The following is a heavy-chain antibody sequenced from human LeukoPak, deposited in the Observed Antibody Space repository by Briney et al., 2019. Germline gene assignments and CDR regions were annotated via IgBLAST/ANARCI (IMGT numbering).Heavy chain of an antibody. Sequence: PSETLSLTCTVSGYSISSGYYWGWIRQPPGQGLEWIGIIYHSGSTYYNPSLKSRVTISVDTSKNQFSLRLSSVTAADTAVYYCARDLYYDSSGYYLLDYWGQGTLVTVSS. J-gene: IGHJ4*02. CDR2: IYHSGST. V-gene: IGHV4-38-2*02. CDR3: ARDLYYDSSGYYLLDY. D-gene: IGHD3-22*01. CDR1: GYSISSGYY.